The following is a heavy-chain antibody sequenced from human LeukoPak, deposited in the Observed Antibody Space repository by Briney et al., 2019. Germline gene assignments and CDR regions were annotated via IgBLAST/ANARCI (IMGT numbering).Heavy chain of an antibody. CDR1: GFTFSSYA. Sequence: GGSLRLSCAASGFTFSSYAMSWVRQAPGKGLEWVSAISGSGGSTYYADSVKGRFTISRDNSKNTLYLQMNSLRAEDTAVYYCAKRLMVYYGGGGYYFDYWGQGTLVTVSS. J-gene: IGHJ4*02. CDR2: ISGSGGST. V-gene: IGHV3-23*01. CDR3: AKRLMVYYGGGGYYFDY. D-gene: IGHD3-22*01.